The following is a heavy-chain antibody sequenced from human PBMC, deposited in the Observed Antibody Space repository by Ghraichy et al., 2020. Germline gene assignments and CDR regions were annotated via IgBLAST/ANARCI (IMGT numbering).Heavy chain of an antibody. CDR2: IDWDDDK. D-gene: IGHD5-18*01. J-gene: IGHJ6*02. Sequence: SGPTLVKPTQTLTLTCTFSGFSLSTSGMCVSWIRQPPGKALEWLALIDWDDDKYYSTSLKTRLTISKDTSKNQVVLTMTNMDPVDTATYYCARMVTDYSSWRYYYGMDVWGQGTTVTVSS. V-gene: IGHV2-70*01. CDR1: GFSLSTSGMC. CDR3: ARMVTDYSSWRYYYGMDV.